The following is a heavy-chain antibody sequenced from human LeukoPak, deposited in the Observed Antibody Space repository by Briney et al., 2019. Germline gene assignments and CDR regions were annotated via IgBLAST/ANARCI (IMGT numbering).Heavy chain of an antibody. CDR1: GFTVSSNY. D-gene: IGHD1-1*01. V-gene: IGHV3-66*01. Sequence: GGSLRLSCAASGFTVSSNYMSWVRQAPGKGLEWVSVIYSGGSTYYADSVKGRFTISRGNSKNTLYLQMNSLRAEDTAVYYCARESSVGYGAFDIWGQGTMVTVSS. CDR2: IYSGGST. CDR3: ARESSVGYGAFDI. J-gene: IGHJ3*02.